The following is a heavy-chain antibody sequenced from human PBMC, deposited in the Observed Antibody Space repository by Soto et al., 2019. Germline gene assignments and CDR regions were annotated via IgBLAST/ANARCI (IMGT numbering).Heavy chain of an antibody. CDR1: GFSLSNARMG. V-gene: IGHV2-26*01. J-gene: IGHJ6*03. CDR3: APIVRPYYYYYYMDV. Sequence: QVTLKESGPVLVKPTETLTLTCTVSGFSLSNARMGVSWIRQPPGKALEWLAHIFSNDEKSYSTSLKSRLTTSKDTSKSQVVVTITNMDPVDTATYYCAPIVRPYYYYYYMDVWGKGTTVTVSS. CDR2: IFSNDEK.